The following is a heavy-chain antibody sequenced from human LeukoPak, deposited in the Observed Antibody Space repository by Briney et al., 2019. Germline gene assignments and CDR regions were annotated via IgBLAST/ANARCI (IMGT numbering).Heavy chain of an antibody. V-gene: IGHV3-48*03. CDR1: GFTFSSYE. Sequence: AGGSLRLSCAASGFTFSSYEMNWVRQAPGKGLEWLSYNSSSGSTIYYADSVKGRFTISRDNAKNSLYLQMNSLRAEDTAVYYCARVYSSGWEFDYWGQGTLVTVSS. J-gene: IGHJ4*02. CDR2: NSSSGSTI. CDR3: ARVYSSGWEFDY. D-gene: IGHD6-19*01.